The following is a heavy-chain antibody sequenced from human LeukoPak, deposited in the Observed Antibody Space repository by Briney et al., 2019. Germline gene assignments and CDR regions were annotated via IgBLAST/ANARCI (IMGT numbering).Heavy chain of an antibody. V-gene: IGHV3-23*01. D-gene: IGHD6-19*01. CDR3: TKELHVAVAVADYYYFYMDV. CDR1: GFAFSSFA. CDR2: INGGGNTT. J-gene: IGHJ6*03. Sequence: GGSLRLSCAASGFAFSSFAMGWVRQSPGRGLEWLSTINGGGNTTFYSDSVKGRFTISRDNSKNTLYLHMDSLRPDDTAIYYCTKELHVAVAVADYYYFYMDVWGRGTAVTVSS.